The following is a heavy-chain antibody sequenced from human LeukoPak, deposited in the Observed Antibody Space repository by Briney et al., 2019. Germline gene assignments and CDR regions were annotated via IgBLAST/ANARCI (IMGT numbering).Heavy chain of an antibody. CDR1: GYPFTAFS. V-gene: IGHV1-46*01. J-gene: IGHJ4*02. CDR3: ARDWAHGSFDL. D-gene: IGHD3-16*01. Sequence: ASVKPACTALGYPFTAFSLHWVRQAPGQGPEWMAIINPGIYTTTYAQKPQDRITVTSDTSTATVYMELRSLRLEDTAVYFCARDWAHGSFDLWGQGTGVSVFS. CDR2: INPGIYTT.